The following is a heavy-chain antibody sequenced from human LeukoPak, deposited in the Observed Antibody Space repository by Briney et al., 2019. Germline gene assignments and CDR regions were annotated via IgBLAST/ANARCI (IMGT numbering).Heavy chain of an antibody. V-gene: IGHV3-53*01. CDR3: ARTPEYSYGYYFDY. CDR2: IYSGGST. CDR1: GFTVSSNY. J-gene: IGHJ4*02. Sequence: PGGSLRLSCAASGFTVSSNYMSWVRQAPGKGLEWVSVIYSGGSTYYADSVKGRFTISRDNSKNTLYLQMNSLRAEDTAVHYCARTPEYSYGYYFDYWGQGTLVTVSS. D-gene: IGHD5-18*01.